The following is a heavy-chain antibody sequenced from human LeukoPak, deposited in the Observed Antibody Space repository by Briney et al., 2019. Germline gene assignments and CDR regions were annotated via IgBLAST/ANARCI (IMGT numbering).Heavy chain of an antibody. CDR1: GGSISSYY. J-gene: IGHJ6*03. CDR3: ARSSEGRYYYDSSGYSYYYYYMDV. CDR2: IYYSGST. V-gene: IGHV4-59*01. D-gene: IGHD3-22*01. Sequence: SETLSLTCTVSGGSISSYYWSWIRQPPGKGLEWIGYIYYSGSTYYNPSLRSRVTISVDTSKNQFSLKLSSVTAADTAVYYCARSSEGRYYYDSSGYSYYYYYMDVWGKGTTVTISS.